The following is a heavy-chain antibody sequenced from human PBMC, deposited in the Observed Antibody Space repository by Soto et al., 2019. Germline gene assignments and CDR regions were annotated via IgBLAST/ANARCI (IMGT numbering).Heavy chain of an antibody. CDR3: ARAHGSGSYAWFDP. CDR1: GGSISSGGDY. CDR2: ISYSGST. Sequence: QVQLQQSGPGLVKPSQTLSLTCTVSGGSISSGGDYWSWNRQHPGKGLEWVGFISYSGSTFYTPSLRSRATISVDKSKNQLSLKLTSVTAADTAVYYCARAHGSGSYAWFDPWGQGTLVTVS. J-gene: IGHJ5*02. D-gene: IGHD3-10*01. V-gene: IGHV4-31*03.